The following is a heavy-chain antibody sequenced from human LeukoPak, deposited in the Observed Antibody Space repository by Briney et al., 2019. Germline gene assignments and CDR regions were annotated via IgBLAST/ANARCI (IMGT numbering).Heavy chain of an antibody. V-gene: IGHV3-30*02. Sequence: GGSLRLSCAASGFTFSSYGMHWVRQAPGEGLEWVAFIRYDGSNKYYADSVKGRFTISRDNSKNTLYLQMNSLRAEDTAVYYCAKDLTAGSGSYYTFFDYWGQGTLVTVSS. CDR3: AKDLTAGSGSYYTFFDY. J-gene: IGHJ4*02. CDR2: IRYDGSNK. D-gene: IGHD3-10*01. CDR1: GFTFSSYG.